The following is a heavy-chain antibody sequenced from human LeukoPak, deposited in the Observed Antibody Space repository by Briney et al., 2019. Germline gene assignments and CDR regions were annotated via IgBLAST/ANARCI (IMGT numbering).Heavy chain of an antibody. CDR1: GFTFSSYA. CDR3: AKKYSSSWELDY. CDR2: ISDSGGST. J-gene: IGHJ4*02. V-gene: IGHV3-23*01. D-gene: IGHD6-13*01. Sequence: PGGSLRLSCAASGFTFSSYAMSWVRQAPGKGLEWVSAISDSGGSTYYADSVKGRFTISRDNSKNTLYLQMNSLRAEDTAVYYCAKKYSSSWELDYWGQGTLVTVSS.